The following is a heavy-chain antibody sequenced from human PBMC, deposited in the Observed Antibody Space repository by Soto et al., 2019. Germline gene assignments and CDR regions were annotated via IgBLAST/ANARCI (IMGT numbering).Heavy chain of an antibody. CDR2: IQSDGSRT. CDR3: ARGDLGGFDL. CDR1: GFTFNYYW. D-gene: IGHD2-21*02. J-gene: IGHJ3*01. Sequence: EVQLVESEGGLVQRGGSLRLSCAASGFTFNYYWMHWVRQAPGQGLVWVAHIQSDGSRTTYADSVKGRSTVSRDNAKNTMYLQMNSLRAEDTAVYYCARGDLGGFDLWGQGTTVTVSS. V-gene: IGHV3-74*01.